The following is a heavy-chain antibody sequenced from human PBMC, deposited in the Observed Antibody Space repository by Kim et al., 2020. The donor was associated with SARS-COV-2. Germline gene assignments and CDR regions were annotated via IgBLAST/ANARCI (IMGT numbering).Heavy chain of an antibody. Sequence: SETLSLTCTVSGGSISSSSYYWGWIRQPPGKGLEWIGSIYYSGSTYYNPSLKSRVTISVDTSKNQFSLKLSSVTAADTAVYYCATYDYGDDYWGQGTLVTVSS. J-gene: IGHJ4*02. CDR2: IYYSGST. CDR3: ATYDYGDDY. V-gene: IGHV4-39*01. CDR1: GGSISSSSYY. D-gene: IGHD4-17*01.